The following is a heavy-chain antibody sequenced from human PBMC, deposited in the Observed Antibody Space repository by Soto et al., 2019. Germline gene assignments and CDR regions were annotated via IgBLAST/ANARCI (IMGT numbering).Heavy chain of an antibody. CDR1: GFTFSSYA. V-gene: IGHV3-30-3*01. D-gene: IGHD2-2*01. CDR3: ARERARNIVVVPAAMVYFQH. Sequence: GGSLRLSCAASGFTFSSYAMHWVRQAPGKGLEWVAVISYDGSNKYYADSVKGRFTISRDNSKNTLYLQMNSLRAEDTAVYYCARERARNIVVVPAAMVYFQHWGQGTLVTVSS. CDR2: ISYDGSNK. J-gene: IGHJ1*01.